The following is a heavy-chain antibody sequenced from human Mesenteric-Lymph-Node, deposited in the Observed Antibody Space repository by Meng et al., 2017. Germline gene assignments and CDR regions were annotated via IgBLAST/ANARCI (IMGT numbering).Heavy chain of an antibody. Sequence: ASVKVSCKASGYTFTGYYMHWVRQAPGQGLEWTGWINPNSGGTNYAQKFQGRVTMTRDTSISTAYMELSRLRSDDTAVYYCARGPLLLWFGELPHDPFFDYWGQGTLVTVSS. D-gene: IGHD3-10*01. J-gene: IGHJ4*02. CDR1: GYTFTGYY. V-gene: IGHV1-2*02. CDR3: ARGPLLLWFGELPHDPFFDY. CDR2: INPNSGGT.